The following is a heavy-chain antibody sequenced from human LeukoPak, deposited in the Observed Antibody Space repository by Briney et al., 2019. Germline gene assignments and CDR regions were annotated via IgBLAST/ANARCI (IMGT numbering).Heavy chain of an antibody. J-gene: IGHJ4*02. V-gene: IGHV1-2*02. Sequence: GASVKVSCKASGYTFTGYYIHWVRQAPGQGREWMGWINPNSGGTNYAQKFQGRVTMTRDTSISTAYMEVSRLRSDDTAVYYCARDRIAAAGLPDYWGEGPLVPVSS. CDR1: GYTFTGYY. CDR2: INPNSGGT. D-gene: IGHD6-13*01. CDR3: ARDRIAAAGLPDY.